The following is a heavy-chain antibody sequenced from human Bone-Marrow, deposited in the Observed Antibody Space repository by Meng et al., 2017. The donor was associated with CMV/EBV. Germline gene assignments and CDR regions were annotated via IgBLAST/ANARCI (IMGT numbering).Heavy chain of an antibody. CDR3: ASNHRSGHYARTPDAFDY. V-gene: IGHV3-23*03. CDR1: GFTLSSFT. J-gene: IGHJ4*02. D-gene: IGHD3-3*01. Sequence: GESLKISCAASGFTLSSFTMAWVRRTPGKGLECLSVIYSGVDRTDYADSVKGRFIFSRDYSRNTLYLQMNTLRPEDTAVYYCASNHRSGHYARTPDAFDYWGQGTRVTVSS. CDR2: IYSGVDRT.